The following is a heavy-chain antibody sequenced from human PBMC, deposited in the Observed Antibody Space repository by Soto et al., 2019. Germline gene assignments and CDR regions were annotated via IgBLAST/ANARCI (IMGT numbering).Heavy chain of an antibody. CDR1: GITISNYP. J-gene: IGHJ4*02. D-gene: IGHD3-22*01. V-gene: IGHV3-23*01. CDR3: GKDDGGYPSTAPH. Sequence: EVQLLESGGGLVQPGGSLRLSCAASGITISNYPMSWVRQAPGKGLDWVSGISGSGDRTYYADSAKGRFTISKDISKDSLSLQLDNLGVEDTAVYCCGKDDGGYPSTAPHWGQGTLVTVSS. CDR2: ISGSGDRT.